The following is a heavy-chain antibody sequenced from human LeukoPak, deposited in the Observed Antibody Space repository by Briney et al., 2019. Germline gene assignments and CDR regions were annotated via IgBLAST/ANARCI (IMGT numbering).Heavy chain of an antibody. CDR2: ISGGGGST. J-gene: IGHJ4*02. CDR3: AKAGADNYFDY. CDR1: GFTFSSYA. V-gene: IGHV3-23*01. D-gene: IGHD3-10*01. Sequence: PGGSLRLSCAASGFTFSSYAMGWVRQAPGKGLEWVSAISGGGGSTDYADSVKGRFTISRDNSKNTLYLQMNSLRAEDMALYYCAKAGADNYFDYWGQGTLVTVSS.